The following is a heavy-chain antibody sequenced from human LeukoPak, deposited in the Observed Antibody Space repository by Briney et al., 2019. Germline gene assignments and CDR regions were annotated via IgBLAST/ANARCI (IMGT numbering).Heavy chain of an antibody. CDR1: GFTFSSNA. CDR3: ARDLGQLRGY. Sequence: GGSLRLSCAASGFTFSSNAMHWVRQAPGKGLEWVAVISYDGSNKYYADSVKGRFTISRDNSKNTLYLQMNSLRAEDTAVYYCARDLGQLRGYWGQGTLVTVSS. D-gene: IGHD1-7*01. CDR2: ISYDGSNK. V-gene: IGHV3-30*04. J-gene: IGHJ4*02.